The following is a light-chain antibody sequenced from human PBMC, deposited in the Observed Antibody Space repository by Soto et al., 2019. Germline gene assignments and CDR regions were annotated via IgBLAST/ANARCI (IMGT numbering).Light chain of an antibody. CDR3: SSYTSSSTPWV. CDR2: EVS. CDR1: SSDVGGYNY. Sequence: QSALTQPLSVSGSPGQSVTISCTGTSSDVGGYNYVSWYQQHPGKAPKLMIYEVSNRPSGVSNRFSGSKSGNTASLTISGLQAEDEADYYCSSYTSSSTPWVFGGGTKLTVL. J-gene: IGLJ3*02. V-gene: IGLV2-14*01.